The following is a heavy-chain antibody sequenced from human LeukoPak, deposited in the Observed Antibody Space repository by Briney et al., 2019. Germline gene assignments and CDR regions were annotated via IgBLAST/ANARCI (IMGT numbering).Heavy chain of an antibody. CDR3: ALQGNNWCLVY. V-gene: IGHV3-23*01. CDR1: GFVFSSYP. J-gene: IGHJ4*02. Sequence: GGSLRLSCAASGFVFSSYPMTWVRQAPGRGLEWVSGISGSGDNTYYADSVKGRFTVSRDNSKNTLFLQMNGLGTEDTAVFYYALQGNNWCLVYWGQGTLVTVSS. CDR2: ISGSGDNT. D-gene: IGHD1-20*01.